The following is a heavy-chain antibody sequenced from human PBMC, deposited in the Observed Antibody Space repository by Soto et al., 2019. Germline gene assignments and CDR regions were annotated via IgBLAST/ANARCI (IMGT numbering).Heavy chain of an antibody. CDR3: AKALGRMTMVRGVTETDY. D-gene: IGHD3-10*01. CDR1: GFTFSSYG. V-gene: IGHV3-30*18. CDR2: VSFDAGNK. J-gene: IGHJ4*01. Sequence: QVQLVESGGGVVQPGRSLTLSCAASGFTFSSYGMHWVRQAPGKGLEWVAVVSFDAGNKYYADSVKGRFTIFRDNSNNTLFLQMNSLRTEDTALDYCAKALGRMTMVRGVTETDYWGQGTLVTVSS.